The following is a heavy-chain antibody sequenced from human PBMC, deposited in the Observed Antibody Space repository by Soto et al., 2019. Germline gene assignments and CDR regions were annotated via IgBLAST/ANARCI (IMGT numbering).Heavy chain of an antibody. CDR2: INHSGST. D-gene: IGHD3-9*01. J-gene: IGHJ3*02. CDR3: ERQTSIDAFDI. Sequence: SETLSLTCAVYGGSFSGYYWSWIRQPPGKGLEWIGEINHSGSTNYNPSLKSRVTISVDTSKNQFSLKLTSVTAADTAVYYCERQTSIDAFDIWGQGTMVTVSS. V-gene: IGHV4-34*01. CDR1: GGSFSGYY.